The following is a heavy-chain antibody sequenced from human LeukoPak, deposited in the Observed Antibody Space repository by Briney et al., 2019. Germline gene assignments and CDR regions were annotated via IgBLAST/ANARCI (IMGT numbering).Heavy chain of an antibody. V-gene: IGHV3-7*01. CDR3: ARDHRPTPSYYDFWSGYYAAGLDP. D-gene: IGHD3-3*01. CDR2: IKLDGSEK. Sequence: GGSLRLSCAASGFTVSSNYMSWVRQAPGRGLEWVANIKLDGSEKNYVDSVKGRFTISRDNTKNSLYLQMNSLRDEDTAVYYCARDHRPTPSYYDFWSGYYAAGLDPWGQGTLVTVSS. CDR1: GFTVSSNY. J-gene: IGHJ5*02.